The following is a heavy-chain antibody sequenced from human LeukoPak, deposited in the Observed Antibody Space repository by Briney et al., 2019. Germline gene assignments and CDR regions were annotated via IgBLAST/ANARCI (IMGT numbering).Heavy chain of an antibody. CDR2: ISASGGST. D-gene: IGHD1-26*01. CDR1: GFTFNTYA. Sequence: GRSLRLSCAASGFTFNTYAMSWVRQAPGKGLEWVSAISASGGSTYYADSVKGRFTISRNNSKNTLYLQMNRLRAEDTAVYYCPSGSADYWGQGTLVTVSS. CDR3: PSGSADY. J-gene: IGHJ4*02. V-gene: IGHV3-23*01.